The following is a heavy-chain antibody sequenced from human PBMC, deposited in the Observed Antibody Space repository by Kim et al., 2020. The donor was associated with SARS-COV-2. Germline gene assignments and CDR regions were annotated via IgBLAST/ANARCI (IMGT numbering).Heavy chain of an antibody. J-gene: IGHJ3*02. V-gene: IGHV4-61*01. Sequence: SETLSLTCTVSGGSVSSGSYYWSWIRQPPGKGLEWIGYIYYSGSTNYNPSLKSRVTISVDTSKNQFSLKLSSVTAADTAVYYCARDSERYGDYVFGAFDIWGQGTMVTVSS. CDR2: IYYSGST. CDR3: ARDSERYGDYVFGAFDI. CDR1: GGSVSSGSYY. D-gene: IGHD4-17*01.